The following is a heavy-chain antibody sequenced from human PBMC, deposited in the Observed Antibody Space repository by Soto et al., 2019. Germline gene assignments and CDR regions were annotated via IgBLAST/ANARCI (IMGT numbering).Heavy chain of an antibody. CDR3: AGDFPLRDTAMVTTGY. Sequence: SVKVSCKASGGTFSSYAISWARQAPGQGLEWMGGIIPIFGTANYAQKFQGRVTITADESTSTAYMELSSLRSEDTAVYYCAGDFPLRDTAMVTTGYWGQGTLVTVSS. V-gene: IGHV1-69*13. CDR1: GGTFSSYA. D-gene: IGHD5-18*01. J-gene: IGHJ4*02. CDR2: IIPIFGTA.